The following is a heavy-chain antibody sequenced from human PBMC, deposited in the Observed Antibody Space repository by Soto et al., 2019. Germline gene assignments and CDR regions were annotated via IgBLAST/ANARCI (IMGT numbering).Heavy chain of an antibody. CDR1: GYTFTGYY. D-gene: IGHD3-9*01. J-gene: IGHJ3*02. CDR2: INPNSGGT. Sequence: ASVKVSCKASGYTFTGYYMHWVRQAPGQGLEWMGWINPNSGGTIYAQKFQGRVTMTRDTSISTAYMELSRLGSDDTAVYYCDKDSYYHILNGYSRNAFDIWGQGTMVTVSS. V-gene: IGHV1-2*02. CDR3: DKDSYYHILNGYSRNAFDI.